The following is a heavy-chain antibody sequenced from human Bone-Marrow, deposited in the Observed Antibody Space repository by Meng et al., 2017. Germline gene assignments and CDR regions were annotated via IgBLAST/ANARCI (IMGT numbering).Heavy chain of an antibody. CDR3: ARDEDISAAGKLFSDY. Sequence: VQVVRPWAEVKKPGASVKVSCKASGYTFPDYWLHWVRRAPGQGLEWMGRINPKSGDTHYAQRFQGRVTMTGDTSISTAYMELSGLRSDDTAMYYCARDEDISAAGKLFSDYWGQGTLVTVSS. CDR2: INPKSGDT. J-gene: IGHJ4*02. CDR1: GYTFPDYW. D-gene: IGHD6-13*01. V-gene: IGHV1-2*06.